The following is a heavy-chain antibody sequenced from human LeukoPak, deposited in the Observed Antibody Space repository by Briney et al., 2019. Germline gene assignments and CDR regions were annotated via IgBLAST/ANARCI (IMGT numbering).Heavy chain of an antibody. CDR1: GYTFTGYY. CDR3: ARAQDYYDSSGYPDY. J-gene: IGHJ4*02. V-gene: IGHV1-2*02. D-gene: IGHD3-22*01. CDR2: INPNSGGT. Sequence: ASVKVSCKASGYTFTGYYMHWVRQAPGQGLEWMGWINPNSGGTNYAQKFQGRVTMTGDTSISTAYMELSRLRSDDTAVYYCARAQDYYDSSGYPDYWGQGTLVTVSS.